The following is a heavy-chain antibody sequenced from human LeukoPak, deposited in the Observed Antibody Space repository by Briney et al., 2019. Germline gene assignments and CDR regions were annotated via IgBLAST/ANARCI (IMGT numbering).Heavy chain of an antibody. CDR3: ARESYSSSWYADY. CDR2: IYYSGTT. J-gene: IGHJ4*02. V-gene: IGHV4-59*01. D-gene: IGHD6-13*01. CDR1: SGSIRTSY. Sequence: SETLSLTCTVSSGSIRTSYCSWIRQPPGKGLEWIGYIYYSGTTNYNPSLKSRVTISLDTSKNQFSLKLSSVTAADTAVYHCARESYSSSWYADYWGQGTLVTVSS.